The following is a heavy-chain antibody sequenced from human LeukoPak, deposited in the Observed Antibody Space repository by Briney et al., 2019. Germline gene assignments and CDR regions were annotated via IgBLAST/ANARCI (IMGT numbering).Heavy chain of an antibody. Sequence: SVKVSCKASGYTFTSYDINWVRQAPGQGLEWMGGIIPIFGTANYAQKFRGRVTITTDESTSTAYMELSSLRSEDTAVYYCARSGRAGIVVVPAPFDPWGQGTLVTVSS. CDR2: IIPIFGTA. V-gene: IGHV1-69*05. CDR1: GYTFTSYD. J-gene: IGHJ5*02. D-gene: IGHD2-2*01. CDR3: ARSGRAGIVVVPAPFDP.